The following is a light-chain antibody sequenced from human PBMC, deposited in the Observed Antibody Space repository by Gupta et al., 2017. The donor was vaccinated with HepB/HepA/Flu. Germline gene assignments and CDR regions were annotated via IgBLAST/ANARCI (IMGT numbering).Light chain of an antibody. J-gene: IGKJ3*01. V-gene: IGKV4-1*01. Sequence: ILMTQSTHSLAVSLFARATINCKSSQRVLYNSNNKNYLAWYQQKAGQPPKLLISWASTREAGVPDQFSGSGSGTDFTLTISSRRADDVAVYYCQQYYSFPPTFGPGTKVQIK. CDR2: WAS. CDR3: QQYYSFPPT. CDR1: QRVLYNSNNKNY.